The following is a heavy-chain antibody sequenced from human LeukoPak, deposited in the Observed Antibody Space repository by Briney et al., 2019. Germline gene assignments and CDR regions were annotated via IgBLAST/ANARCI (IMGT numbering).Heavy chain of an antibody. CDR3: AQGYSSGWFPY. CDR2: ITVSGDTT. D-gene: IGHD6-19*01. V-gene: IGHV3-23*01. CDR1: GFSVSSYG. Sequence: GGSLRLSCAVPGFSVSSYGMSWVRQAPGKGLEWVSAITVSGDTTYYADSVKGRFIISRDNSKNTLYLQMNSLRAEDTAVYYCAQGYSSGWFPYGGQGTLVTVSS. J-gene: IGHJ4*02.